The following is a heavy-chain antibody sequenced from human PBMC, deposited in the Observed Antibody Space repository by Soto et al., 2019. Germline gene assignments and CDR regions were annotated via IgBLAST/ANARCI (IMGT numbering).Heavy chain of an antibody. CDR1: SDSMNSGGYY. CDR3: ARRGGSSSGYYYYAMDV. Sequence: QVQLQESGPGLVKPSQTLSLTCSVSSDSMNSGGYYWSWIRQHPGKGLEWIGYIYSNGDTYYNPSFKTRVTISVDTSKNHFSVNLTFVTAADTAVYYCARRGGSSSGYYYYAMDVWGQGTTVTVSS. J-gene: IGHJ6*02. D-gene: IGHD6-6*01. CDR2: IYSNGDT. V-gene: IGHV4-31*03.